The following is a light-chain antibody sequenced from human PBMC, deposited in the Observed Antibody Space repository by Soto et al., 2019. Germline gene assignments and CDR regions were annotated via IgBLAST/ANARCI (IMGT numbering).Light chain of an antibody. V-gene: IGKV1-39*01. CDR2: GAS. J-gene: IGKJ4*01. CDR1: QTIATS. Sequence: DIQMTQSPSSLSESVGDRVTITCRASQTIATSLNWFQQKPGEAPKFLIYGASNLQSGVPSRFTGSGSGTDFTLTISSLQPEDFATYYCQQTYSVPLSFGGGTKVEIK. CDR3: QQTYSVPLS.